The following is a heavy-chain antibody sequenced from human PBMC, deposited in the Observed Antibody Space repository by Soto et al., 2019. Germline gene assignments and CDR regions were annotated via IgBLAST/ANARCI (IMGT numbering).Heavy chain of an antibody. D-gene: IGHD6-6*01. J-gene: IGHJ4*02. V-gene: IGHV3-9*01. Sequence: EVQLVESGGGLVQPGRSLRLSCAAYGFTFDDYAMHWVRQAPGKGLEWVSGISWNSGSIGYADSVKGRFTISRDNAKNSLYLQMNSLRAEDTALYYCAKDKRSSSSYYFDYWGQGTLVTVSS. CDR2: ISWNSGSI. CDR3: AKDKRSSSSYYFDY. CDR1: GFTFDDYA.